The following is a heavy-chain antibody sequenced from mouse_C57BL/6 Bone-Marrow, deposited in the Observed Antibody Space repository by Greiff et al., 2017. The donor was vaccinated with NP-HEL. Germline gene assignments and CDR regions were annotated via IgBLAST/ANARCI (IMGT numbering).Heavy chain of an antibody. V-gene: IGHV1-15*01. CDR3: TSPTVDYAMDY. CDR1: GYTFTDYE. Sequence: VQLQQSGAELVRPGASVTLSCKASGYTFTDYEMHWVKQTPVHGLEWIGAIDPETGGTAYNQKFKGKAILTADTSSSTAYMGLRSLTSEDSAVYYCTSPTVDYAMDYWGQGTSVTVSS. D-gene: IGHD1-1*01. CDR2: IDPETGGT. J-gene: IGHJ4*01.